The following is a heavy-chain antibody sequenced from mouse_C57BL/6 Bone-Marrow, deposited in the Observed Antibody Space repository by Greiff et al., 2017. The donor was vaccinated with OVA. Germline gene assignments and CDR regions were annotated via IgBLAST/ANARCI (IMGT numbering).Heavy chain of an antibody. D-gene: IGHD3-1*01. CDR1: GYSITSGYY. CDR2: ISYDGSN. Sequence: VQLQQSGPGLVKPSQSLSLTCSVTGYSITSGYYWNWIRQFPGNKLEWMGYISYDGSNNYNPSLKNRISITRDTSKNKFFLKLNSVTPEDTATYYCAPDSSGYAAMDSWGQCTSVPFSS. V-gene: IGHV3-6*01. CDR3: APDSSGYAAMDS. J-gene: IGHJ4*01.